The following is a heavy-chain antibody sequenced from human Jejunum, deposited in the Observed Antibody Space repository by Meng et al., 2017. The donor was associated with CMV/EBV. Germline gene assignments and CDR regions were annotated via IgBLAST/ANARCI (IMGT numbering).Heavy chain of an antibody. D-gene: IGHD1-26*01. V-gene: IGHV1-69*04. CDR2: IIPVFDKT. CDR1: GGTFSNSA. Sequence: CKASGGTFSNSATSWVRQAPGQGLEWMGNIIPVFDKTDYAQKFQGRVTITADKFTSTAYMELSSLRSDDTAVYYCAGGLGGTIDYWGQGTLVTVSS. CDR3: AGGLGGTIDY. J-gene: IGHJ4*02.